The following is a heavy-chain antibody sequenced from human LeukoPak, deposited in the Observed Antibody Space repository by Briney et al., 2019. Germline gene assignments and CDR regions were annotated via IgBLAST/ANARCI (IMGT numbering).Heavy chain of an antibody. CDR3: AREDIVVVPAADAYYYYYYMDV. V-gene: IGHV4-30-4*08. CDR2: IYYSGST. D-gene: IGHD2-2*01. CDR1: GGSISSGDYY. Sequence: SQTLSLTCTVSGGSISSGDYYWSWTRQPPGKGLEWIGYIYYSGSTYYNPSLKSRVTISVDTSKNQFSLKLSSVTAADTAVDYCAREDIVVVPAADAYYYYYYMDVWGKGTTVTVSS. J-gene: IGHJ6*03.